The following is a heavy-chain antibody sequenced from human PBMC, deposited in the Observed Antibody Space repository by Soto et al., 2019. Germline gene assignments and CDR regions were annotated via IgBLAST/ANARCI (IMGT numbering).Heavy chain of an antibody. J-gene: IGHJ6*02. D-gene: IGHD3-3*01. CDR1: GYTFTSYG. Sequence: ASVKVSCKASGYTFTSYGISWVRQAPGQGLEWMGWISAYNGNTNYAQKLQGRVTMTTDTSTSTAYMELRSLRSDDTAVYYCARSQYYDFWSGPHYYYGMDVWGQGTTVTVSS. V-gene: IGHV1-18*01. CDR3: ARSQYYDFWSGPHYYYGMDV. CDR2: ISAYNGNT.